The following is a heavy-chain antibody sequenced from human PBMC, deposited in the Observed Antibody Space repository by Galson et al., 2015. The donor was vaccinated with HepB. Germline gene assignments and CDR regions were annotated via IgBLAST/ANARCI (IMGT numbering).Heavy chain of an antibody. Sequence: SLRLSCAASGLTFSDYYMSWIRQAPGKGLEWVSYISSSGSTIYYADSVKGRFTISRDNAKNSLYLQMNSLRAEDTAVYYCAREKAVVILSSGVYFQHWGQGTLVTVSS. CDR3: AREKAVVILSSGVYFQH. V-gene: IGHV3-11*01. CDR2: ISSSGSTI. D-gene: IGHD3-22*01. CDR1: GLTFSDYY. J-gene: IGHJ1*01.